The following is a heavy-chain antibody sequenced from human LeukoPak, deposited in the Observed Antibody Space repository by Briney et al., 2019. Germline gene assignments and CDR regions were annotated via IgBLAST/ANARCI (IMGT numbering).Heavy chain of an antibody. V-gene: IGHV4-39*07. Sequence: SETLSLTCTVSGGSISSSSYYWGWIRQPPGKGLEWIGSIYYSGSTYYNPSLKSRVTISVDTSKNQFSLKLSSVTAADTAVYYCARSLTYYYGSGSYYYWGQGTLVTVSS. D-gene: IGHD3-10*01. CDR2: IYYSGST. CDR3: ARSLTYYYGSGSYYY. J-gene: IGHJ4*02. CDR1: GGSISSSSYY.